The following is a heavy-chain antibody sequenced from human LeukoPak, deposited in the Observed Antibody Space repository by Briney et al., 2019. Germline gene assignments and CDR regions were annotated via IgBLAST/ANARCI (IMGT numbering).Heavy chain of an antibody. CDR1: GGIFSSYA. Sequence: ASVKVSCKASGGIFSSYAISWVRQAPGQGLEWMGGIIPIFGTANYAQKFQGRVTITADESTSTAYMELSSLRSEDTAVYYCAGVVVAAKGYAFDIWGQGTMVTVSS. J-gene: IGHJ3*02. CDR3: AGVVVAAKGYAFDI. D-gene: IGHD2-15*01. V-gene: IGHV1-69*01. CDR2: IIPIFGTA.